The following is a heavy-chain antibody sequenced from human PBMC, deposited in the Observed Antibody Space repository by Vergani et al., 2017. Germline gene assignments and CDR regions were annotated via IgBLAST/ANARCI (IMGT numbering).Heavy chain of an antibody. J-gene: IGHJ4*02. Sequence: QVQVVQSGAEVKKSGASVKVSCKTSGYTFSNYYMHWVRQAPGQGLEWMGIINPSGGHTNYAQKFQGRVTMTRDTSTSTVYMGRSSLRSEDTAIYYCARGDYGILTGYRYWGQGTLVTVSA. CDR3: ARGDYGILTGYRY. V-gene: IGHV1-46*03. CDR2: INPSGGHT. D-gene: IGHD3-9*01. CDR1: GYTFSNYY.